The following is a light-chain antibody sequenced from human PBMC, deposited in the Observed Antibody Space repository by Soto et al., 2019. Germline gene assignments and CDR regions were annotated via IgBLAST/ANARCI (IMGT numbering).Light chain of an antibody. V-gene: IGKV1-9*01. CDR1: QGISSY. J-gene: IGKJ1*01. CDR3: QQYNSYST. CDR2: AAS. Sequence: IQLTQSPSSLSASVGDRVTITFRASQGISSYLAWYQQKPGKAPKLLIYAASTLQSGVPSRFSGSGSGTEFTLTISSLQPDDFATYYCQQYNSYSTFGQGTKVDI.